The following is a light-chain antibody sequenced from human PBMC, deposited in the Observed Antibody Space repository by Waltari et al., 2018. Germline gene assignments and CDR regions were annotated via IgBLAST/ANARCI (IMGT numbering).Light chain of an antibody. V-gene: IGKV3-11*01. Sequence: IVFTQPPAILSLSPGERAALSCRASQSVTNYLAWYQQKPGQAPRLLSYDTSNRATGIPARFSGSGFGTDFTLTISSLEPEDFAIYYCQQRRDWPLTFGGGTKVEIK. J-gene: IGKJ4*01. CDR3: QQRRDWPLT. CDR1: QSVTNY. CDR2: DTS.